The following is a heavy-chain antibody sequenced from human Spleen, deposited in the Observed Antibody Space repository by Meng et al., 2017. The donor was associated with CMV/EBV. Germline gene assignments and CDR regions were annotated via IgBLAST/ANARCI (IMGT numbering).Heavy chain of an antibody. CDR2: IYSGGST. V-gene: IGHV3-53*05. CDR3: AKDGYCSSTSCTFYFDY. D-gene: IGHD2-2*03. Sequence: GGSLRLSCAASGFTVSSNYMSWVRQAPGKGLEWVSVIYSGGSTYYADSVKGRFTISRDNSKNTLYLQMNSLRAEDTAVYYCAKDGYCSSTSCTFYFDYWGQGTLVTVSS. CDR1: GFTVSSNY. J-gene: IGHJ4*02.